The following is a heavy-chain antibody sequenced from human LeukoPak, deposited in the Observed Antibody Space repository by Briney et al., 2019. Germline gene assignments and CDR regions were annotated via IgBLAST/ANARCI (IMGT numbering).Heavy chain of an antibody. J-gene: IGHJ4*02. D-gene: IGHD3-22*01. V-gene: IGHV4-59*08. CDR3: ARQDYHYDSSGYYYRSPTYFDY. CDR1: GGSISSYY. Sequence: PSETLSLTCTVSGGSISSYYWSWIRQPPGKGLEWIGYIYYSGSTNYNPSLKSRVTISVDTSKNQFSLKLSSVTAADTAVYYCARQDYHYDSSGYYYRSPTYFDYWGQGTLVTVSS. CDR2: IYYSGST.